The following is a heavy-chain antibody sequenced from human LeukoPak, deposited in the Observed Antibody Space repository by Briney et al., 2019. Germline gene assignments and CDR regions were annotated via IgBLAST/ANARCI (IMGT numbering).Heavy chain of an antibody. J-gene: IGHJ6*03. CDR3: AKGGSTSRVTTSRVVFGYYYYLDV. Sequence: GGSLRLSCTASGLTFSTSGFNWVRQAPGKGLEWVSSLSGSGGTTYHADSVKGRFSISRDNSKNTLYLQLNSLRAEDTAVYYCAKGGSTSRVTTSRVVFGYYYYLDVWGKGTPVTVSS. V-gene: IGHV3-23*01. CDR2: LSGSGGTT. D-gene: IGHD4-17*01. CDR1: GLTFSTSG.